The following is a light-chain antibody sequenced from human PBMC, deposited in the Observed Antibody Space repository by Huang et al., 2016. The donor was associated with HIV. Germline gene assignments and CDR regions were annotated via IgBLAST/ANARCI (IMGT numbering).Light chain of an antibody. V-gene: IGKV3-20*01. J-gene: IGKJ1*01. CDR1: QTVSNTF. CDR3: HQYGTSVGT. Sequence: EIVLTQSPGTLSLSPWERATLSCGASQTVSNTFLAWYQHKPGQAPRLLIYAASSMATGIPDRFIGSGSRRDFNLTISRLEPEDFAVYYCHQYGTSVGTFGPGTKVDVK. CDR2: AAS.